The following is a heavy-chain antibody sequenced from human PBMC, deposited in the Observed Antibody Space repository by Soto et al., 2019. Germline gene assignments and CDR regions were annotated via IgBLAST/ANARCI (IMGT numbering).Heavy chain of an antibody. CDR1: GFTVSTKY. CDR3: ARDPWAADY. V-gene: IGHV3-66*01. CDR2: IYSGGST. D-gene: IGHD3-16*01. Sequence: EVQLVESGGGLVQPGGSLRLSCAASGFTVSTKYMSWVRQAPGKGLEWVSVIYSGGSTFYADPVRGRFTISRDNSKNTVNLQMNSVRAEDTAVYYCARDPWAADYWGQGTLVTFSS. J-gene: IGHJ4*02.